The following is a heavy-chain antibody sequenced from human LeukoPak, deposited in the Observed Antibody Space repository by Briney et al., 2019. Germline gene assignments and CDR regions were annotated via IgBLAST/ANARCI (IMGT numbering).Heavy chain of an antibody. CDR1: GFTFSSYA. CDR2: ISGSGGST. D-gene: IGHD3-10*01. Sequence: PGGSLRLSCAASGFTFSSYAMSWVRQAPGKGLEWVSAISGSGGSTYYADSVKGRFTISRDNSKNTLYLQMNSLRAEDTAVYYCAKGQYYYGSGIYFDYWGQGTLVTVSS. CDR3: AKGQYYYGSGIYFDY. J-gene: IGHJ4*02. V-gene: IGHV3-23*01.